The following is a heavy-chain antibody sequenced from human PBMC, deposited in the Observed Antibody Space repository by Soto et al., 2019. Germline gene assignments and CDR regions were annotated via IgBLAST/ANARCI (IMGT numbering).Heavy chain of an antibody. CDR3: AHSKTSGVRYYFDY. CDR2: LYWDDDK. CDR1: GFSLRTTRVS. Sequence: QITLKESGPTLVKPTQSLTLTCTFSGFSLRTTRVSVGWIRQPPGEAREWLALLYWDDDKLYSPSLKRRLTITKDTSKNQVVLTLTNMDPVDTATYYCAHSKTSGVRYYFDYWGQGTLVTVSS. J-gene: IGHJ4*02. V-gene: IGHV2-5*02.